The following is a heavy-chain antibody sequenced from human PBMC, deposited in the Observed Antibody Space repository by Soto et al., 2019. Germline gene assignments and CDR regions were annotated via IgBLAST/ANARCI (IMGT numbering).Heavy chain of an antibody. D-gene: IGHD3-10*01. V-gene: IGHV3-23*01. CDR2: ISGSGGST. Sequence: EVQLLESGGGLVQPGGSLRLSCAASGFTFSSYAMSWVRQAPGKGLEWVSAISGSGGSTYYADSVKGRFTISRDNSKNSLYPRMTSLRAGDTAVYYFANHLWFGEFSNRGQGTLVTVSS. J-gene: IGHJ4*02. CDR1: GFTFSSYA. CDR3: ANHLWFGEFSN.